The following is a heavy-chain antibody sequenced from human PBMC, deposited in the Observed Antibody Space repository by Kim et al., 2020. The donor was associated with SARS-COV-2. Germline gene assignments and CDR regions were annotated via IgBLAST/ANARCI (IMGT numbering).Heavy chain of an antibody. V-gene: IGHV4-34*01. CDR2: INHSGST. Sequence: SETLSLTCAVYGGSFSGYYWSWIRQPPGKGLEWIGEINHSGSTNYNPSLKSRVTISVDTSKNQFFLKLSSVTAADTAVYYCARTGVENDAFDIWGQGTMVTVSS. CDR3: ARTGVENDAFDI. J-gene: IGHJ3*02. D-gene: IGHD2-15*01. CDR1: GGSFSGYY.